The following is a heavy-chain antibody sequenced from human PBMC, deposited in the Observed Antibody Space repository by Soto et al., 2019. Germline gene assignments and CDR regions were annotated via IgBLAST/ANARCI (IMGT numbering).Heavy chain of an antibody. J-gene: IGHJ4*02. D-gene: IGHD2-21*02. V-gene: IGHV4-34*01. CDR2: INHSGST. CDR1: GGSISGYY. CDR3: ARGTLCGGDCYLFDY. Sequence: PSETLSLTCPVSGGSISGYYWSWIRQPPGKGLEWIGEINHSGSTNYNPSLKRRVTISVDTSKNQFSLKLSSVTAADTAVYYCARGTLCGGDCYLFDYWGQGTLVTVSS.